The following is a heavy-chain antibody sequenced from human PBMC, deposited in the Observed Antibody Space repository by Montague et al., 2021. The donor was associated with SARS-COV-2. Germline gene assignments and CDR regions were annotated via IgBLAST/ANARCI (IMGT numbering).Heavy chain of an antibody. CDR3: ATITLGYCTNGVCQPPDY. J-gene: IGHJ4*02. CDR1: GGSISSSSYY. Sequence: SETLSLTCTVSGGSISSSSYYWGWIRQPPGKGLEWIGSIYYSGSTYSNPSLKSRVTISVDTSKNQFSLKLSSVTAADTAVYYCATITLGYCTNGVCQPPDYWGQGTLVTVSS. CDR2: IYYSGST. V-gene: IGHV4-39*01. D-gene: IGHD2-8*01.